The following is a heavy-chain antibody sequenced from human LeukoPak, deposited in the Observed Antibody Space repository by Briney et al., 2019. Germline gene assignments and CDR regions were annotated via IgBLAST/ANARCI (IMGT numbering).Heavy chain of an antibody. CDR1: GFTFSSYA. J-gene: IGHJ4*02. V-gene: IGHV3-23*01. CDR2: ISGSGDST. CDR3: AREDHSNYNY. D-gene: IGHD4-11*01. Sequence: PGGSLRLSCAASGFTFSSYAMNWVRQAPGKGLEWVSIISGSGDSTYYADSVKGRFTISRDNSKNTLYLQMNSLRAEDTAVYYCAREDHSNYNYWGQGTLVTVSS.